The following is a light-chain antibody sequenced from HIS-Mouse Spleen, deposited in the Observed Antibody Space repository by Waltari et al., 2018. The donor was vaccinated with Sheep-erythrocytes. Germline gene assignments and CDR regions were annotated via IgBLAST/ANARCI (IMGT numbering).Light chain of an antibody. CDR2: DVS. J-gene: IGLJ1*01. CDR3: CSYAGSYNHV. CDR1: SSDVGGYNY. Sequence: QSALTQPRPVSGSPGQSVTISCTGTSSDVGGYNYVSWYQQHPGKAPKLMIYDVSKRPSGLPDRFSGSKSGNTASLTISGLQAEDEADYYCCSYAGSYNHVFATGTKVTVL. V-gene: IGLV2-11*01.